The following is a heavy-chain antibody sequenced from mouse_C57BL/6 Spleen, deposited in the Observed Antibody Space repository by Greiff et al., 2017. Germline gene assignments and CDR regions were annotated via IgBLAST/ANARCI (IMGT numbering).Heavy chain of an antibody. Sequence: EVMLVESGGDLVKPGGSLKLSCAASGFTFSSYGMSWVRQTPDKRREWVATISSGGSYTYYPESVTGRFTISRDNAKNTLYLQMSSLKSEDTAMYSCARRLLLGDAMDFWGPGPSVTVSS. CDR1: GFTFSSYG. D-gene: IGHD2-10*01. CDR2: ISSGGSYT. CDR3: ARRLLLGDAMDF. J-gene: IGHJ4*01. V-gene: IGHV5-6*02.